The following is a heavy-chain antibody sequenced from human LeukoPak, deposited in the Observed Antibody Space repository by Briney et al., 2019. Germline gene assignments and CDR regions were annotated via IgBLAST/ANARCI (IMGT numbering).Heavy chain of an antibody. Sequence: SQTLSLTCAISGDSVSSNSAAWNWIRQSPSRGLEWLGRTYYRSKWYNDHAVSVQSRIIIHPDTSKNQLSLQLNSVSPEDTAVYYCARDGPVAGGNAMEVWGQGTTVIVSS. CDR2: TYYRSKWYN. J-gene: IGHJ6*02. V-gene: IGHV6-1*01. CDR3: ARDGPVAGGNAMEV. D-gene: IGHD6-19*01. CDR1: GDSVSSNSAA.